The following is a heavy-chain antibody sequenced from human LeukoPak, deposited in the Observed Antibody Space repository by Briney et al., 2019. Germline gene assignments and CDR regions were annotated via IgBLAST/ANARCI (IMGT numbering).Heavy chain of an antibody. CDR2: ISDYNGNR. CDR1: GYTFTSYG. D-gene: IGHD4/OR15-4a*01. CDR3: ARVDYVPSYYYYYMDV. J-gene: IGHJ6*03. V-gene: IGHV1-18*01. Sequence: ASVKVSCKASGYTFTSYGISWVRQAPEQGLEWMGWISDYNGNRNHAQKLQGRVTMTTDTSTSTAYMELRSLRSDDTAVYYCARVDYVPSYYYYYMDVWGKGTTVTVSS.